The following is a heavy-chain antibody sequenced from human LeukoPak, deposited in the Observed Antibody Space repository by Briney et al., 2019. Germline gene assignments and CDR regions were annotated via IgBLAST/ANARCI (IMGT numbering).Heavy chain of an antibody. Sequence: SETLSLTCTVSAGSISSYYWSWIRQPPGKGLEWIGYIYYSGSTYYNPSLKSRVTISVDTSKNQFSLKLSSVTAADTAVYYCARIYGRGAFDIWGQGTMVTVSS. CDR1: AGSISSYY. D-gene: IGHD2-15*01. V-gene: IGHV4-59*06. CDR3: ARIYGRGAFDI. CDR2: IYYSGST. J-gene: IGHJ3*02.